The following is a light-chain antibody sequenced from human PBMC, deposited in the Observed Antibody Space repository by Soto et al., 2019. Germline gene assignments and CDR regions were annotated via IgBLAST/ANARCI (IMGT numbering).Light chain of an antibody. CDR2: HVS. V-gene: IGLV2-11*01. CDR3: CSYAGSPRYV. CDR1: SSDVGTYNY. Sequence: QSALTQPRSVSGSPGQSVTISCTGTSSDVGTYNYVSWYQQHPGKAPKVMIYHVSERPSGVPDRFSGSKSGNTASLTISGLQAEYEADYYCCSYAGSPRYVFGTGTKLTVL. J-gene: IGLJ1*01.